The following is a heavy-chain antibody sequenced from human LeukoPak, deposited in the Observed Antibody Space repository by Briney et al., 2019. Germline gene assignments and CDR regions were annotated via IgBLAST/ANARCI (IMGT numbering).Heavy chain of an antibody. V-gene: IGHV3-30-3*01. CDR3: AGIDY. CDR2: TSSDLNVK. J-gene: IGHJ4*02. Sequence: QSGGSLRLSCAASGFTFRNYVIHWVRQAPGKGLEWVAVTSSDLNVKLYADSVKGRFTISRDNSKNTLYLQMNSLRAEDTAVYYCAGIDYWGQGTLVTVSS. CDR1: GFTFRNYV.